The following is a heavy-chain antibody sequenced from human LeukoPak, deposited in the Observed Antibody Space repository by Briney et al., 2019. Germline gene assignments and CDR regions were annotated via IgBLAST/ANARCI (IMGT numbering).Heavy chain of an antibody. CDR2: ISSSSSYI. V-gene: IGHV3-21*01. Sequence: GGSLRLSCAASGFTFSSYSMNWVRQAPGKGLEWVSSISSSSSYIYYADSVKGRFIISRDNAKNSLYLQMNSLRAEDTAVYYCARVPLTTVTTDFDYWGQGTLVTVSS. CDR1: GFTFSSYS. D-gene: IGHD4-17*01. J-gene: IGHJ4*02. CDR3: ARVPLTTVTTDFDY.